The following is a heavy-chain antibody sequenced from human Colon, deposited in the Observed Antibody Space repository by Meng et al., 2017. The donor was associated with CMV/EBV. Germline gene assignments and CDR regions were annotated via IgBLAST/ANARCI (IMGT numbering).Heavy chain of an antibody. CDR1: GGSVRITSYD. CDR3: ARAHLDVRFGELDH. Sequence: SGGSVRITSYDWAWIRQSPGEGLEWIGSIFYTGDTQYNPSLKNRVSLSIDTSKHQFSLHVPSVTAADTAIYYCARAHLDVRFGELDHWGQGMLVTVSS. CDR2: IFYTGDT. J-gene: IGHJ4*02. D-gene: IGHD3-10*01. V-gene: IGHV4-39*07.